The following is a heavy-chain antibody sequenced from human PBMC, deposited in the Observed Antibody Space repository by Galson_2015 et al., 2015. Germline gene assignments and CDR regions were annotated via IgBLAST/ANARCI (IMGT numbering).Heavy chain of an antibody. V-gene: IGHV3-30*18. CDR2: ISFDGGDT. J-gene: IGHJ6*02. CDR3: GKDQARVTNYYYYYGVDV. Sequence: SLRLSCAASGFRFSVYGMHWVREAPGKGLEWVAVISFDGGDTYYADSVKGRFTISRDNSKNTVYLEVNSLRVEDTAVYYCGKDQARVTNYYYYYGVDVWGQGTTVTVSS. D-gene: IGHD6-6*01. CDR1: GFRFSVYG.